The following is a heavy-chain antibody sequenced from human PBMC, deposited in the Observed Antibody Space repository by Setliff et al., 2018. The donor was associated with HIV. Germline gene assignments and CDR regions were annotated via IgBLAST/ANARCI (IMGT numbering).Heavy chain of an antibody. D-gene: IGHD2-21*02. Sequence: SETLSLTCTVSGASMTDFYWSWIRQTPGKGLEWIGQIYYNGITNYNPSLKSRVSMSMDTSKTQFSLRLSSVTAADTSVYYCARIFGGNSAPFDYWGQGILVTVSS. J-gene: IGHJ4*02. CDR2: IYYNGIT. CDR3: ARIFGGNSAPFDY. V-gene: IGHV4-59*01. CDR1: GASMTDFY.